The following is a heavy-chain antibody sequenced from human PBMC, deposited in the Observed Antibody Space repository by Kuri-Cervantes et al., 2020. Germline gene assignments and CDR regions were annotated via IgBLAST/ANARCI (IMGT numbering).Heavy chain of an antibody. CDR2: IYYSGST. CDR3: ARDRQQIDFDSPKTGYSSGWSYYYGMDV. CDR1: GGSISSYY. D-gene: IGHD6-19*01. J-gene: IGHJ6*02. V-gene: IGHV4-59*01. Sequence: SQTLSLTCAVSGGSISSYYWSWIRQPPGKGLEWIGYIYYSGSTNYNPSLKSRVTISVDTSKNQFSLKLSSVTAADTAVYYCARDRQQIDFDSPKTGYSSGWSYYYGMDVWGQGTTVTVSS.